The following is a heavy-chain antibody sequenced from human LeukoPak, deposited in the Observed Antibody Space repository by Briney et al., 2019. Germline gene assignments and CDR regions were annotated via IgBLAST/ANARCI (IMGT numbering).Heavy chain of an antibody. V-gene: IGHV1-8*03. CDR2: MNPNSGNT. D-gene: IGHD3-10*01. Sequence: ASVKVSCKASGYTFTSYDINWVRQATGQGLEWMGWMNPNSGNTGYAQKFQGRVTITRNTSISTAYMELSSLRSEDTAVYYCARAGGSGIYYYYYMDVWGKGTTVTVSS. CDR3: ARAGGSGIYYYYYMDV. CDR1: GYTFTSYD. J-gene: IGHJ6*03.